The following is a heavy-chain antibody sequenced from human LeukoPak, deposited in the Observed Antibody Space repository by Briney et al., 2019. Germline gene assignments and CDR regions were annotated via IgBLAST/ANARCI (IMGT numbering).Heavy chain of an antibody. V-gene: IGHV1-18*04. CDR3: ARDRSSSGWLKVDP. D-gene: IGHD6-19*01. CDR2: ISAYNGNT. Sequence: GASVKVSCKASGYTFTGYYMHWVRQAPGQGLEWMGWISAYNGNTNYAQKLQGRVTMTTDTSTSTAYMELRSLRSDDTAVYYCARDRSSSGWLKVDPWGQGTLVTVSS. CDR1: GYTFTGYY. J-gene: IGHJ5*02.